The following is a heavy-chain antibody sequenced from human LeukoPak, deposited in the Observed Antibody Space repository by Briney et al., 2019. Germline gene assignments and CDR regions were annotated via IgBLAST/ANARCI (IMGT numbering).Heavy chain of an antibody. J-gene: IGHJ6*03. CDR1: GGSFSGYY. Sequence: SSETLSLTCAVYGGSFSGYYWSWIRQPPGKGLEWIGEINHSGSTNYNPSLKSRVTISVDTSKNQFSLKLSSVTAADTAVYYCARDIVVVPAAPGPYYHMDVWGKGTTVTVSS. V-gene: IGHV4-34*01. CDR3: ARDIVVVPAAPGPYYHMDV. CDR2: INHSGST. D-gene: IGHD2-2*01.